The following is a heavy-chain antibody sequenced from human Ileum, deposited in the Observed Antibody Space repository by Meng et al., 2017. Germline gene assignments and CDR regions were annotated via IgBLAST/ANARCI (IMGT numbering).Heavy chain of an antibody. CDR1: GFTFSSYA. J-gene: IGHJ4*02. CDR2: ISGSGGST. Sequence: GESLKISCAASGFTFSSYAMSWVRQAPGKGLEWVSAISGSGGSTYYADSVKGRFTISRDNSKNTLYLQMNSLRAEDTAVYYCAKDFLSGKQWLPRYWGQGTLVTVSS. CDR3: AKDFLSGKQWLPRY. V-gene: IGHV3-23*01. D-gene: IGHD6-19*01.